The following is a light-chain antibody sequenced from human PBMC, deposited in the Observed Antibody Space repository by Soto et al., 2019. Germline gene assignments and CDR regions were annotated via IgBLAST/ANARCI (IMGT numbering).Light chain of an antibody. V-gene: IGKV3-15*01. CDR3: QQYNYWPQT. Sequence: EIVMTQSPATLSVSPGERATLSCRANQSVASDFAWYQQKPGQAPTLLIHDASTRASGVPARFSGRGSGTECTLTISSLQSEDFAVYYCQQYNYWPQTFGQGTKVEI. CDR2: DAS. J-gene: IGKJ1*01. CDR1: QSVASD.